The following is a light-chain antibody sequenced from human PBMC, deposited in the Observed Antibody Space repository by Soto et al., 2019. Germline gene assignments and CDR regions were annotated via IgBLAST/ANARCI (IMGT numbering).Light chain of an antibody. CDR1: SSDIGAYNY. V-gene: IGLV2-8*01. CDR2: EVS. CDR3: SAYAGRYTFV. Sequence: SVLPQPPSASGSPGQSVTISCTGTSSDIGAYNYVSWYQQHPGKAPKFMIYEVSKRPSGVPDRFSGSRSGNTASLTVSGLQAEDEADYYCSAYAGRYTFVFGTGTKVTVL. J-gene: IGLJ1*01.